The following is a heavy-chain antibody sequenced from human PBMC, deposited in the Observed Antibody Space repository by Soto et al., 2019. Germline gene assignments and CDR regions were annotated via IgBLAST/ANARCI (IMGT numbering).Heavy chain of an antibody. J-gene: IGHJ4*02. V-gene: IGHV4-31*03. CDR2: IYYSGST. CDR3: ARVWSLPYYYDSSGYLYYFDY. CDR1: GGSISSGGYY. Sequence: SETLSLTCTVSGGSISSGGYYWSWIRQHPGKGLEWIGYIYYSGSTYYNPSLKSRVTISVDTSKNQFSLKLSSVTAAGTAVYYCARVWSLPYYYDSSGYLYYFDYWGQGTLVTVSS. D-gene: IGHD3-22*01.